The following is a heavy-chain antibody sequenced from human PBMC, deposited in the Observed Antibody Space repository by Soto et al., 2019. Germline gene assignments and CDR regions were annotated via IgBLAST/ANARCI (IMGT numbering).Heavy chain of an antibody. D-gene: IGHD6-13*01. CDR3: ARYRREAVAGYTLDN. J-gene: IGHJ4*02. CDR2: VYNSGST. V-gene: IGHV4-59*01. Sequence: SETLSLTCTVSGGSISSNYWTWIRQPLGKGLEWIGYVYNSGSTNYNPSLKSRVTISEDTSKSQFSLKVNSMTAADTAVYYCARYRREAVAGYTLDNWGQGILVTVS. CDR1: GGSISSNY.